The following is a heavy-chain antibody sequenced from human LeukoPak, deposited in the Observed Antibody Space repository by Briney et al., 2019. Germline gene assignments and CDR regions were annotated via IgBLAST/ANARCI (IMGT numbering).Heavy chain of an antibody. J-gene: IGHJ6*02. CDR3: ATDRLTIIRGVLRGSYYGMDV. Sequence: GGSLRLSCAASGFTFSSYEMNWVRQAPGKGLEWVSYISSSGSTIYYADSVKGRFTISRDNTKNAVYLQMNRPRAEDTAVYYCATDRLTIIRGVLRGSYYGMDVWGQGTTVTVSS. V-gene: IGHV3-48*03. CDR2: ISSSGSTI. D-gene: IGHD3-10*01. CDR1: GFTFSSYE.